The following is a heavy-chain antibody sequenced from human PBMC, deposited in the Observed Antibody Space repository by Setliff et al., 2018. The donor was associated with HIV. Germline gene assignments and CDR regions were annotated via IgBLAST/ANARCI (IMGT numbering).Heavy chain of an antibody. D-gene: IGHD3-10*01. CDR1: GGSFNDYY. J-gene: IGHJ4*02. CDR3: ARGLNYYGSGSYLPLGY. V-gene: IGHV4-34*01. CDR2: IDHSGST. Sequence: SETPSLTCAVYGGSFNDYYWTWIRQPPGKGLEWIGEIDHSGSTKYHASLKSRVTISIDTSKNQISLKLSSVTAADTAVYYCARGLNYYGSGSYLPLGYWGQGTLVTVSS.